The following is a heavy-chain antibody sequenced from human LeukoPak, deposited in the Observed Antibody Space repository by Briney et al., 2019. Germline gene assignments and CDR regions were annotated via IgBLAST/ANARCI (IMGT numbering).Heavy chain of an antibody. Sequence: ASVKVSCKASGYTFTSYYIHWVRQAPGQGLECMGIINPSGGTTIYAQNFQGRVTMTRDMSTSTVYMQLSSLRSQDTAVYYCARDLQRGIAVAGTGPDYWGQGTLVTVSS. J-gene: IGHJ4*02. D-gene: IGHD6-19*01. CDR2: INPSGGTT. CDR3: ARDLQRGIAVAGTGPDY. CDR1: GYTFTSYY. V-gene: IGHV1-46*01.